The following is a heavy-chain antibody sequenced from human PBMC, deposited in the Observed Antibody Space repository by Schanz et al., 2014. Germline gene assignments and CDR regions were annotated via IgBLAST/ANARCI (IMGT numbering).Heavy chain of an antibody. CDR1: GFTFSVYW. V-gene: IGHV3-74*01. J-gene: IGHJ4*02. CDR3: VRDTDYHFDY. Sequence: VHLVESGGGVVQPGGSLRLSCAASGFTFSVYWMHWVRQPPGEGLVSVSRISGDGTTTTFADSVKGRFTISRDNAKNTLYLQMNSLRAEDTAVYYCVRDTDYHFDYWGQGTLVTVSS. D-gene: IGHD4-17*01. CDR2: ISGDGTTT.